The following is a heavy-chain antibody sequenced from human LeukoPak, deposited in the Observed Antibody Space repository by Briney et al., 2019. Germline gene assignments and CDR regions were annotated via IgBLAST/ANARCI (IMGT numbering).Heavy chain of an antibody. Sequence: SETLSLTCTVSGGSISSGGYYWGWIRQPPGKGLEWIGSIYYSGSTYYNPSLKSRVTISVDTSKNQFSLKLSSVTAADTAVYYCARDVPTYYYDSSGYQFGVYAFDIWGQGTMVTVSS. D-gene: IGHD3-22*01. J-gene: IGHJ3*02. CDR2: IYYSGST. CDR1: GGSISSGGYY. CDR3: ARDVPTYYYDSSGYQFGVYAFDI. V-gene: IGHV4-39*07.